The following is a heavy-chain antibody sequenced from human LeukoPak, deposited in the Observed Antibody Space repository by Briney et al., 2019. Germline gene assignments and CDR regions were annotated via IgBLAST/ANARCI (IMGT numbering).Heavy chain of an antibody. CDR3: AKRGVVIRVYLVGFHKEAYYFDS. CDR1: GITLSNYG. Sequence: PGGSLRLSCAVSGITLSNYGMSWVRQAPGKGLEWVAGLNGSGGGTNYADSVQGRFTISRDNPKNTLYLQMNSLRAEDTAVYFCAKRGVVIRVYLVGFHKEAYYFDSWGQGALVTVSS. J-gene: IGHJ4*02. V-gene: IGHV3-23*01. D-gene: IGHD3-10*01. CDR2: LNGSGGGT.